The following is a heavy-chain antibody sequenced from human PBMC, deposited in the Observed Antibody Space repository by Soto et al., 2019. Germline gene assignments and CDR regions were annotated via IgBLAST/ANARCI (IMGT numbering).Heavy chain of an antibody. CDR1: GFSLSTSGMR. J-gene: IGHJ4*02. Sequence: VPTLVNPTQSLTLTCTFSGFSLSTSGMRVGWIRQPPGKALECLARIDWDDDKFYSTSLKTRLTISKDTSKNQVVLTMTNMDPVDTATYYCARTRPHYGSGSYYFDYWGQGTLVTVSS. CDR3: ARTRPHYGSGSYYFDY. D-gene: IGHD3-10*01. V-gene: IGHV2-70*04. CDR2: IDWDDDK.